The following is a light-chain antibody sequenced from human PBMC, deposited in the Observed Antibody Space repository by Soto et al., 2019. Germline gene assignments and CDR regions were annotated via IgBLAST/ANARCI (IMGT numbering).Light chain of an antibody. Sequence: QSVLTQPASVSGSPGQSITISCTGTSSDVGGSNFVSWYQHHPGEAPKLMISEVSNRPSGVSNRFSGSKSGNTASLTISGLQAEDEADYYCSSYTSSSAYVVFGGGTKLTVL. J-gene: IGLJ2*01. CDR1: SSDVGGSNF. V-gene: IGLV2-14*01. CDR3: SSYTSSSAYVV. CDR2: EVS.